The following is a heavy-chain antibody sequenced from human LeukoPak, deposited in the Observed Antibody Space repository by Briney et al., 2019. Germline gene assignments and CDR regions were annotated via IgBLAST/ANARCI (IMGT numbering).Heavy chain of an antibody. CDR2: ISSSSSYI. CDR3: ARELPGIAAAYYGMDV. D-gene: IGHD6-13*01. Sequence: GGSLRLSCAASGFTFSSYSMNWVRQAPGKGLEWVSSISSSSSYIYYADSVTGRFTISGDNAKNSLYLQMNSLRAEDTAVYYCARELPGIAAAYYGMDVWGQGTTVTVSS. V-gene: IGHV3-21*01. CDR1: GFTFSSYS. J-gene: IGHJ6*02.